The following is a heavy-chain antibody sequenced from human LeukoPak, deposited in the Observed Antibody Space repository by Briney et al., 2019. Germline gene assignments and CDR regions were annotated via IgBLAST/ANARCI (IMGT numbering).Heavy chain of an antibody. CDR2: ISAYNGNT. D-gene: IGHD5-12*01. Sequence: ASVKVSCKASGYTFTSYGISWVRQAPGQGLEWMGWISAYNGNTNYAQKLQGRVTMTTDTSTSTAYMELRSLRSDDTAVYYCARDLPCGGCSGYDSNFDYWGQGTLVTVSS. CDR3: ARDLPCGGCSGYDSNFDY. V-gene: IGHV1-18*01. J-gene: IGHJ4*02. CDR1: GYTFTSYG.